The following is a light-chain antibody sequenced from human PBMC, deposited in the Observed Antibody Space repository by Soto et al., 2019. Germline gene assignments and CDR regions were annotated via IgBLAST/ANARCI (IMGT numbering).Light chain of an antibody. J-gene: IGKJ1*01. CDR1: QSISSC. Sequence: DIQMTQSPSSLSASVGDRVTITCRASQSISSCLNWYQQKPGKSPNLLIYGASNLQSGVPSRFSGSESGTDFILTIIMLQPEDFATYYCQQIYAAPVTFGQGTKVEIK. V-gene: IGKV1-39*01. CDR2: GAS. CDR3: QQIYAAPVT.